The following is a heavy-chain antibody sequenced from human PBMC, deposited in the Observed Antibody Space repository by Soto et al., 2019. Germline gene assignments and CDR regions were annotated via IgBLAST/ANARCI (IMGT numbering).Heavy chain of an antibody. CDR3: ARVLAAAGHFDY. CDR1: GGSFSGYY. V-gene: IGHV4-34*01. D-gene: IGHD6-13*01. Sequence: QVQLQQWGAGLLKPSETLSLTCAVYGGSFSGYYWSWIRQPPGKGLEWIGEINHSGSTNYNPSLKSRVTVSVDTSKNQFSLKLSSVTAADTAVYYCARVLAAAGHFDYWGQGTLVTVSS. CDR2: INHSGST. J-gene: IGHJ4*02.